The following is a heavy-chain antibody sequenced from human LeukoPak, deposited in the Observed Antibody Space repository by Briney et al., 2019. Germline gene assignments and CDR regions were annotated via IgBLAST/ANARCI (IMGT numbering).Heavy chain of an antibody. CDR1: GYTFTSYY. CDR3: ARAAEYSYGYYYYGMDV. CDR2: INPSGGST. D-gene: IGHD5-18*01. V-gene: IGHV1-46*01. J-gene: IGHJ6*02. Sequence: ASVKVSCKASGYTFTSYYMHWVRQAPGQGLEWMGIINPSGGSTSYAQKFQGRVTMTRDTSTSTVYMELSSLRSEDTAVYYCARAAEYSYGYYYYGMDVWGLGTTVTVSS.